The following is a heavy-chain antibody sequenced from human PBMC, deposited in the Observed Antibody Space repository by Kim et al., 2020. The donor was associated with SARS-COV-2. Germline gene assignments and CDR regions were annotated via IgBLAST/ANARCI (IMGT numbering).Heavy chain of an antibody. J-gene: IGHJ6*02. V-gene: IGHV3-11*05. Sequence: RFTISRDNAKNSLYLQMNSLRAEDTAVYYCARARKRGPAGAYYYYGMDVWGQGTTVTVSS. CDR3: ARARKRGPAGAYYYYGMDV. D-gene: IGHD2-2*01.